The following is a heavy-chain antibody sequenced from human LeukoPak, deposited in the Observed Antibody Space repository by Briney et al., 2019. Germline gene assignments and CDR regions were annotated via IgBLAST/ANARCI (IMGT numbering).Heavy chain of an antibody. V-gene: IGHV4-39*07. J-gene: IGHJ3*02. D-gene: IGHD2-21*01. CDR2: GDYSGGT. CDR1: GDSFTSVTDY. CDR3: ARDRVGIRPADDAFDI. Sequence: SETLSLTCTVSGDSFTSVTDYWAWIRQPPGKGLEWIASGDYSGGTYYNPSLESRVAISADMSKNQISLKLTSVTGADTAVYYCARDRVGIRPADDAFDIWGQGTMVTVSS.